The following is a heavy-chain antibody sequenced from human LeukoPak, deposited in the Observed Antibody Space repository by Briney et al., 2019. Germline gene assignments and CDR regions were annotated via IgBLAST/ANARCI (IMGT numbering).Heavy chain of an antibody. CDR1: GYTFTRYY. V-gene: IGHV1-46*01. Sequence: ASVKVSCKVSGYTFTRYYMHWVRQAPGQGLEWMGIINPSGGSTSYAQKFQGKVTMTRDMSTSTVYMEVSSLRSEDTAVYYCARDIRYSSGWYGFDYWGQGTLVTVSS. D-gene: IGHD6-19*01. J-gene: IGHJ4*02. CDR2: INPSGGST. CDR3: ARDIRYSSGWYGFDY.